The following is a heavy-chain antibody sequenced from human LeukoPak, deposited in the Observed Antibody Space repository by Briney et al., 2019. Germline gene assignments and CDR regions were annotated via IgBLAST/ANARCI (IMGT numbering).Heavy chain of an antibody. CDR1: GGSISSYY. J-gene: IGHJ4*02. CDR2: IYYSGST. CDR3: ARSDHYASGADC. Sequence: NPSETLSLTCTVSGGSISSYYWSWIRQPPGKGLERIGYIYYSGSTNYNPSLKSRVTISVDTSKNQFSLKLSSTTAADTAMYYCARSDHYASGADCWGQGILVTVSS. V-gene: IGHV4-59*08. D-gene: IGHD3-10*01.